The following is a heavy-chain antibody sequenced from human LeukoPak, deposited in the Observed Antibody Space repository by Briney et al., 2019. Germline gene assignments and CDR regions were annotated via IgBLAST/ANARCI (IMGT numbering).Heavy chain of an antibody. V-gene: IGHV3-48*01. J-gene: IGHJ6*02. D-gene: IGHD5-18*01. CDR3: ARDLDTYYGMDV. CDR2: ISSRSSTI. CDR1: GFTFSTYS. Sequence: GGSLRLSCAASGFTFSTYSMNWVRQAPGKGLEWVSYISSRSSTIYYVDSVKGRLTISRDNAKNSLYLQMNSLRAEDTAVYYCARDLDTYYGMDVWGQGTTVTVSS.